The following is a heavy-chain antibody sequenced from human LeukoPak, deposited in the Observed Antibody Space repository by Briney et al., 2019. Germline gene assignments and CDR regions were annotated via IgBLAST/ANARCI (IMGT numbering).Heavy chain of an antibody. J-gene: IGHJ4*02. Sequence: PGGSLRLSCAASGFTFSDYYMSWIRQAPGRGLEWVSYISSSGSTIYYADSVKGRFTISRDNAKNSLYLQMNSLRAEDTAVYYCAKIEMATQPYFDYWGQGTLVTVSS. CDR2: ISSSGSTI. CDR3: AKIEMATQPYFDY. V-gene: IGHV3-11*04. CDR1: GFTFSDYY. D-gene: IGHD5-24*01.